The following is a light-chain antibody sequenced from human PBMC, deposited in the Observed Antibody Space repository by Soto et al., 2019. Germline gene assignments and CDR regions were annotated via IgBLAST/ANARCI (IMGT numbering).Light chain of an antibody. CDR2: GAS. Sequence: EIVLTQSPGTLSLSPGERATLSCRASQSVSSSYLAWYQQKPGQAPRLLIYGASNRATGIPDRFSGSGSGTDFTLIISRLEPEDFAVFYCQHYGNSAVTFGQGTKVEIK. CDR1: QSVSSSY. CDR3: QHYGNSAVT. V-gene: IGKV3-20*01. J-gene: IGKJ1*01.